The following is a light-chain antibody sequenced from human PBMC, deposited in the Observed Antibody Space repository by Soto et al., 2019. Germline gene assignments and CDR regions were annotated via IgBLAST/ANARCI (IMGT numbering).Light chain of an antibody. CDR2: GAS. Sequence: EIVLTQSPGTLSLSPGERATLSCRASQSVSSSYLAWYQQKPGQAPRLLIYGASSRATGIPDRFSGSGSGTDFTLNISTMEPEDCAVYYCQQDGSSPPYTFGQGTKLEIK. V-gene: IGKV3-20*01. CDR3: QQDGSSPPYT. J-gene: IGKJ2*01. CDR1: QSVSSSY.